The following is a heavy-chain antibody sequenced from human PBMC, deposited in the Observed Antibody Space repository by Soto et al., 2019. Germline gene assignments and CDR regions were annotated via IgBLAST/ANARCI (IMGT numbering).Heavy chain of an antibody. Sequence: SETLSLTCIVSGGSIISYHWSWIRQPPGKGLEWIGHIYYSGSTNYNPSLKSRVTISVDTSKNHFSLKLSSVTAADTAVYYCARSSPRVVSPWDYWGQGTLVTVSS. D-gene: IGHD3-3*01. CDR1: GGSIISYH. V-gene: IGHV4-59*01. CDR3: ARSSPRVVSPWDY. J-gene: IGHJ4*02. CDR2: IYYSGST.